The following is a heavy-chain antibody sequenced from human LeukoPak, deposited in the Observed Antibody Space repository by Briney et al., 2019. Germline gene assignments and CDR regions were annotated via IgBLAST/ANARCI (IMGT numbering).Heavy chain of an antibody. CDR1: GGSISSSSYY. Sequence: SETLSLTCTVSGGSISSSSYYWGWIRQPPGKGLEWIGSIYYSGSTYYNPSLKSRVTMSVDRSKNQFSLKLSSVTAADTAVYYCARAPGGITGTTLGEDYWGQGTLVTVSS. V-gene: IGHV4-39*07. D-gene: IGHD1-7*01. CDR2: IYYSGST. J-gene: IGHJ4*02. CDR3: ARAPGGITGTTLGEDY.